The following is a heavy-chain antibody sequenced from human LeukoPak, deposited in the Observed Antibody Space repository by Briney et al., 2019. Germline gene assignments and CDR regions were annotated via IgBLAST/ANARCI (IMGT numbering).Heavy chain of an antibody. Sequence: ASVKVSCKASGYTFTSYGISWVRQAPGQGLEWMGWISAYNGNTNYAQKLQGRVTMTTDTSTSTAYMELRSLRSDDTAVYYCATAGKLYYYDSSGYYYWGQGTLVTVSS. J-gene: IGHJ4*02. CDR1: GYTFTSYG. V-gene: IGHV1-18*01. CDR2: ISAYNGNT. D-gene: IGHD3-22*01. CDR3: ATAGKLYYYDSSGYYY.